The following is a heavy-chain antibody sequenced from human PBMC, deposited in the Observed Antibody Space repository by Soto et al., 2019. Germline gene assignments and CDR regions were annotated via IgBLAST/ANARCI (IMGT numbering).Heavy chain of an antibody. Sequence: ASVKVSCKASGYTFTSYGISWVRQAPGQGLEWMGWISAYNGNTNYAQKLQGRVTMTTDTSTSTAYMELRSLRSDDTAVYYCARLRYCSSTRCKYFDYWGQGTLVTVSS. J-gene: IGHJ4*02. V-gene: IGHV1-18*04. CDR2: ISAYNGNT. CDR3: ARLRYCSSTRCKYFDY. D-gene: IGHD2-2*01. CDR1: GYTFTSYG.